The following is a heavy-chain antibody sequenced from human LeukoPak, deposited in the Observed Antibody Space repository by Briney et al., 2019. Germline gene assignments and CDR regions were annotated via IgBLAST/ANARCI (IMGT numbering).Heavy chain of an antibody. D-gene: IGHD5-24*01. CDR2: IYTSGST. CDR3: ARAGWLQLDYFEY. J-gene: IGHJ4*02. CDR1: GGSISSGSYY. Sequence: PSETLSLTCTVSGGSISSGSYYWSWIRQPAGKGLEWIGRIYTSGSTNYDPSLKSRVTISVDTSKNQFSLKLSSVTAADTAVYYCARAGWLQLDYFEYWGQGTLVTVSS. V-gene: IGHV4-61*02.